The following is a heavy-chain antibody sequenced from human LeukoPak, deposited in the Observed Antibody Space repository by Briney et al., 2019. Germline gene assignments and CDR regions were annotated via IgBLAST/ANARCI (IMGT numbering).Heavy chain of an antibody. CDR3: ARQAWETGAWFDP. D-gene: IGHD1-26*01. CDR1: GGSVSSGSYY. CDR2: IYYSGST. Sequence: PSETLSLTCTVSGGSVSSGSYYWSWIRQPPGKGLEWIGYIYYSGSTNYNPSLKSRVTISVDTSKNQFSLKLSSVTAADTAVYYCARQAWETGAWFDPWGQGTLVTVSS. V-gene: IGHV4-61*01. J-gene: IGHJ5*02.